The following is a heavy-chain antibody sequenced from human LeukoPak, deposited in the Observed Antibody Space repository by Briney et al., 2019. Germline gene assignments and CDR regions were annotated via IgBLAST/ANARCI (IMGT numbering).Heavy chain of an antibody. J-gene: IGHJ4*02. CDR3: AKDKSPLDTAMVTFDY. CDR2: ISGSGGST. V-gene: IGHV3-23*01. CDR1: GFTFSSYA. Sequence: GGSLRLSCAASGFTFSSYAMSWVRQAPGKGLEWVSAISGSGGSTYYADSVKGRFTISRDNSKNTLYLQMNSLRAEDTAVYYCAKDKSPLDTAMVTFDYWGQGTLVTVSS. D-gene: IGHD5-18*01.